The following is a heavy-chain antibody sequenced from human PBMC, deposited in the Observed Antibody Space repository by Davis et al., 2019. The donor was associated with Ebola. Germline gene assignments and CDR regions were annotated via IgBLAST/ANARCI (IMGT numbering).Heavy chain of an antibody. D-gene: IGHD3-10*01. V-gene: IGHV3-7*01. CDR1: GFTFSGYW. CDR3: ARDSATGSFDD. J-gene: IGHJ4*02. CDR2: INEDGSEK. Sequence: GESLKISCAASGFTFSGYWMNWVRQPPGKGLEWVANINEDGSEKDYVDSVKGRFTISRDNSKNTLYLQMNSLRAEDTALYYCARDSATGSFDDWGLGTLVTVSS.